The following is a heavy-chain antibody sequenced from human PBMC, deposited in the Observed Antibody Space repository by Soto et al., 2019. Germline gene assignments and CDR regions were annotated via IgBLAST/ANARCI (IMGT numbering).Heavy chain of an antibody. J-gene: IGHJ4*02. Sequence: QVHLVESGGGVVQPGRSQRLSCAASGFTFSSYGMHWVRQAPGKGLEWVAFISYDATNKYYADSVRGRFTISRDNSKNTLNMQLNSLRVEDTALYYCVKDKIDDGLFDSWGQGTLVTVSS. CDR3: VKDKIDDGLFDS. CDR1: GFTFSSYG. V-gene: IGHV3-30*18. CDR2: ISYDATNK. D-gene: IGHD1-1*01.